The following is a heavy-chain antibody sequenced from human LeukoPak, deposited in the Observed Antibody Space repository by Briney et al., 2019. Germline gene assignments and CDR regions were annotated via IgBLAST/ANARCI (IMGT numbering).Heavy chain of an antibody. CDR1: GFTFSSYE. J-gene: IGHJ1*01. CDR2: ISSSDSTI. V-gene: IGHV3-48*03. CDR3: ATTRRLRLDPAPEYFQH. Sequence: GGSLRLSCAASGFTFSSYEMNWVRQAPGKGLEWVSYISSSDSTIYYADSVKGRFTISRDNAKNSLYLQMNSLRAEDTAVYYCATTRRLRLDPAPEYFQHWGQGTLVTVSS.